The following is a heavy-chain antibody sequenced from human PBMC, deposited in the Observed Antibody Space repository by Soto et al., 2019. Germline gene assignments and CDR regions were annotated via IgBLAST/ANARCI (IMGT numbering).Heavy chain of an antibody. CDR1: GDSISSSNSH. V-gene: IGHV4-39*01. Sequence: PSETLSLTCTVSGDSISSSNSHWVWTRQPPGKGLEYIGSVYYGGAIFYSGNIYYNPSLKSRVTTSVDTSKNQFSLRLSSVTAADTGVYYCVRYDRINMRPYSPEGFHIWGQGTMVTVSS. CDR3: VRYDRINMRPYSPEGFHI. CDR2: VYYGGAIFYSGNI. D-gene: IGHD3-3*02. J-gene: IGHJ3*02.